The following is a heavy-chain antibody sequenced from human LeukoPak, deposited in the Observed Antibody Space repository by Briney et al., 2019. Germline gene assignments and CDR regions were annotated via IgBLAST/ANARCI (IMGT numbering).Heavy chain of an antibody. CDR2: INPNSGGT. CDR3: ARDSYCRGINCYAFDP. V-gene: IGHV1-2*02. Sequence: LAASVKVSCKASGYTFTGYYMHWVRQAPGQGLEWMGWINPNSGGTNYAQKFQGRVTMTRDTSITTAYMELSRLRSDDTAVYFCARDSYCRGINCYAFDPWGQGTLVTVSS. CDR1: GYTFTGYY. J-gene: IGHJ5*02. D-gene: IGHD2-2*01.